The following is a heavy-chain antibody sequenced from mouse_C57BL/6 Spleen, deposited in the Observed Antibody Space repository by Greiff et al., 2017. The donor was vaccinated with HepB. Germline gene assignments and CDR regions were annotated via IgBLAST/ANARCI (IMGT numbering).Heavy chain of an antibody. CDR1: GYSITSGYY. Sequence: EVQLQESGPGLVKPSQSLSLTCSVTGYSITSGYYWNWIRQFPGNKLEWMGYISYDGSNNYNPSLKNRISINRDTSKNQFFLKLNSVTTEDTATYYCAREYSNSLYYAMDYWGQGTSVTVSS. J-gene: IGHJ4*01. CDR2: ISYDGSN. D-gene: IGHD2-5*01. V-gene: IGHV3-6*01. CDR3: AREYSNSLYYAMDY.